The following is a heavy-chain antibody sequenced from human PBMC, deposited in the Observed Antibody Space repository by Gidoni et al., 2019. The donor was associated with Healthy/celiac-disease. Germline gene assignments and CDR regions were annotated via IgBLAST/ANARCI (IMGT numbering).Heavy chain of an antibody. D-gene: IGHD2-2*01. CDR2: INHSGST. CDR1: GGSFSGYY. Sequence: QVQLQQWGAGLLKPSETLSLTCAVSGGSFSGYYWRWIRPPPGKGLEWIGEINHSGSTNYNPSLKSRVTISVDTSKNQFSLKLSSVTAADTAVYYCARGGDIVVVPAATEGFDYWGQGTLVTVSS. CDR3: ARGGDIVVVPAATEGFDY. V-gene: IGHV4-34*01. J-gene: IGHJ4*02.